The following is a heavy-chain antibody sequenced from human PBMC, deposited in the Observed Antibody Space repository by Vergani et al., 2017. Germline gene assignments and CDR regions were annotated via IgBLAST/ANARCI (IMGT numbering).Heavy chain of an antibody. CDR1: GFTFSSYG. D-gene: IGHD3-10*01. Sequence: QVQLVESGGGVVQPGRSLRLSCAASGFTFSSYGMHWVRQAPGKGLEWVAVISYDGSNKYYADSGKGRFTISRDNSKNTLYLQMNSLRAEDTAVYYCAKDLTPYYGSGSYRYWGQGTLVTVSS. V-gene: IGHV3-30*18. J-gene: IGHJ4*02. CDR3: AKDLTPYYGSGSYRY. CDR2: ISYDGSNK.